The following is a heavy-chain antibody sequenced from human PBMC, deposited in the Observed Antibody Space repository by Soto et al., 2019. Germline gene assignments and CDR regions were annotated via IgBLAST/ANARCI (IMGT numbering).Heavy chain of an antibody. Sequence: PGESLKISCKGSGYSFTSYWISWVRQMPGKGLEWMGRIDPSDSYTNYSPSFQGHVTISADKSISTAYLQWSSLKASDTAMYYCARPRWYYYDSSGYYSFDYWGQGTLVTVSS. V-gene: IGHV5-10-1*01. J-gene: IGHJ4*02. D-gene: IGHD3-22*01. CDR3: ARPRWYYYDSSGYYSFDY. CDR2: IDPSDSYT. CDR1: GYSFTSYW.